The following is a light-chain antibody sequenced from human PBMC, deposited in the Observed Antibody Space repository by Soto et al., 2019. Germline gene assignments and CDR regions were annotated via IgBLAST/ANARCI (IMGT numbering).Light chain of an antibody. CDR1: QSVSSSY. CDR3: QQYGSSPWM. CDR2: GAS. J-gene: IGKJ1*01. Sequence: EIVLTQSPGTLSLSPGERATLSCRASQSVSSSYLAWYQQKPGQAPRLLFYGASSRATGIPDRFSGSGFGTDFTLTISRLEPEDFAVYYCQQYGSSPWMFGQGTKVEIK. V-gene: IGKV3-20*01.